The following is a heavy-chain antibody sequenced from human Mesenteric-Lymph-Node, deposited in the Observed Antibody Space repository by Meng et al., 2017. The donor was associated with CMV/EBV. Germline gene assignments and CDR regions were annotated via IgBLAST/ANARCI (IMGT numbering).Heavy chain of an antibody. CDR1: GGSVSSGDYY. Sequence: SETLSLTCNVSGGSVSSGDYYWTWIRQPPGKGLEWIGYIYYSGSTNYNPSLKSRVTISVDTSKNQFSLKLSSVTAADTAVYYCASSGSGYYKGWFDPWGQGTLVTVSS. J-gene: IGHJ5*02. V-gene: IGHV4-61*08. D-gene: IGHD3-3*01. CDR2: IYYSGST. CDR3: ASSGSGYYKGWFDP.